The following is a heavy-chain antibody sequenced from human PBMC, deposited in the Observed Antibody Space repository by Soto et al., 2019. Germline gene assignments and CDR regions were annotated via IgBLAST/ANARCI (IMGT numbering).Heavy chain of an antibody. Sequence: QVQLVQSGAEVKKPGASVKVSCKASGYTFTTHGISWVRQAPGQGLEWMGWVRGDNGHTNYAQSLQGRVTMTTDTSANTDYRKRRSQRHDDTTVYNCGRDVGYCSSRTWYRGWFDPGGQGTQVTVSS. CDR3: GRDVGYCSSRTWYRGWFDP. CDR1: GYTFTTHG. CDR2: VRGDNGHT. D-gene: IGHD2-2*01. J-gene: IGHJ5*02. V-gene: IGHV1-18*01.